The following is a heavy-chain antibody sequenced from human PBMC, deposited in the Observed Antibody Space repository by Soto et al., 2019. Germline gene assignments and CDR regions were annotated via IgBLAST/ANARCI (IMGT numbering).Heavy chain of an antibody. CDR1: GGSISSGGYY. Sequence: QVQLQESGPGLVKPSQTLSLTCTVSGGSISSGGYYWSGIRKHPRRGLEWIGYIYYSGSTYYNPSLKSRVTISEDTSKNQFSLKLSSVTSVDTAVYYCARSSTSANYFDYWGQGTLVTVSS. J-gene: IGHJ4*02. D-gene: IGHD2-2*01. CDR2: IYYSGST. CDR3: ARSSTSANYFDY. V-gene: IGHV4-31*03.